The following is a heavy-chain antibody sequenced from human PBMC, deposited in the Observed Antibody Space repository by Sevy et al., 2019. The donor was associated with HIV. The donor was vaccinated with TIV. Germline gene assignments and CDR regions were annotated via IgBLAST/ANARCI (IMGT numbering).Heavy chain of an antibody. D-gene: IGHD3-3*01. V-gene: IGHV4-59*01. Sequence: SETLSLTCTVSGGSISNYYWSWIRQPPGKGLEWIGYIYSSGSTNYNPSLQSRVTISVDTSKNQFSLMLSSVTAADTAVYYCARAQSRRVFGFDPWGQRTLVTVSS. CDR1: GGSISNYY. J-gene: IGHJ5*02. CDR2: IYSSGST. CDR3: ARAQSRRVFGFDP.